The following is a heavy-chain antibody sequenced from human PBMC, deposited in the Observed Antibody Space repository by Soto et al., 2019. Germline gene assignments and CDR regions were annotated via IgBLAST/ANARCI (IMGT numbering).Heavy chain of an antibody. CDR2: INAGNGNT. J-gene: IGHJ4*02. Sequence: ASVKVSCKASGCTFTSYAMHWVRQAPGQRLEWMGWINAGNGNTKYSQKFQGRVTITRDTSASTAYMELSSLRSEDTAVYYCARAYTVTTSYYFDYWGQGTLVTVSS. CDR1: GCTFTSYA. V-gene: IGHV1-3*01. D-gene: IGHD4-17*01. CDR3: ARAYTVTTSYYFDY.